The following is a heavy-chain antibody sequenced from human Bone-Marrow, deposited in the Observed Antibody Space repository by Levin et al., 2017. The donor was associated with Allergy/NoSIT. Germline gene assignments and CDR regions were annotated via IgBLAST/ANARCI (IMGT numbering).Heavy chain of an antibody. CDR2: ITGSSDTR. V-gene: IGHV3-48*02. J-gene: IGHJ4*02. CDR1: GFPFSRSS. Sequence: LSLTCAASGFPFSRSSMHWVRQAPGKGLEWVSYITGSSDTRAYADSVLGRFTISRDNAKNSVFLQMSSLRDEDTAVYFCAREDNLNAKRSLDYWGQGTLVTVSS. CDR3: AREDNLNAKRSLDY. D-gene: IGHD3-9*01.